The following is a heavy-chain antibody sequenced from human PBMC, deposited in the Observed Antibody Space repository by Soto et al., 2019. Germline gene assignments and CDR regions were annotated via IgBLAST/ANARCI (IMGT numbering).Heavy chain of an antibody. CDR3: AQDRPGRTGFDP. V-gene: IGHV2-5*02. J-gene: IGHJ5*02. CDR1: GFSLSTTGVG. CDR2: IYWDDDK. D-gene: IGHD1-26*01. Sequence: QITLKESGPPLVKPTQTLTLTCTFSGFSLSTTGVGVAWIRQPPGKALEWLALIYWDDDKRYSPSLKTRLTITKDTSKNHVVLTMTNMDRVDTATYYCAQDRPGRTGFDPWGQGTLVTVSS.